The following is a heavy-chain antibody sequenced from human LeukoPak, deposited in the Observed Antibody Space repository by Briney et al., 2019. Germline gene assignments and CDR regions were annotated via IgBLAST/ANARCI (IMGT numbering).Heavy chain of an antibody. CDR1: GYTFTSYY. J-gene: IGHJ4*02. CDR3: ASIPAGSRIAVAGLGVDY. Sequence: RASVKVSCKASGYTFTSYYMHWVRQAPGQGLEWMGRINPNSGGTNYAQKFQGRVTMTRDTSISTAYTELSRLRSDDTAVYYCASIPAGSRIAVAGLGVDYWGQGTLVTVSS. CDR2: INPNSGGT. V-gene: IGHV1-2*06. D-gene: IGHD6-19*01.